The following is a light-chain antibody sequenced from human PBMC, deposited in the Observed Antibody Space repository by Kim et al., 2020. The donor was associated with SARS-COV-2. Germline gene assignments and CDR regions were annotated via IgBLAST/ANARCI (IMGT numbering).Light chain of an antibody. Sequence: QSALTQPASVSGSPGQSITISCTGSSSDIGSYNLVSWYQQHPGKAPKLVISEVKLRPSGVSDRFSGSKSGNSAFLTISGLQAEDEADYYCCSYAGASTFRVFGGGTRLTVL. J-gene: IGLJ3*02. CDR1: SSDIGSYNL. CDR3: CSYAGASTFRV. CDR2: EVK. V-gene: IGLV2-23*02.